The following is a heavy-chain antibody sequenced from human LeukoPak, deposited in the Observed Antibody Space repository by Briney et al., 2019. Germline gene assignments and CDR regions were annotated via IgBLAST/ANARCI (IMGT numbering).Heavy chain of an antibody. CDR2: IYHSGST. D-gene: IGHD6-13*01. V-gene: IGHV4-38-2*02. J-gene: IGHJ4*02. CDR1: GYSISSGYY. CDR3: ASDSQQLVGFDY. Sequence: SETLSLTCTVSGYSISSGYYWGWIRQPPGKGLEWIGSIYHSGSTYYNPSLKSRVTISVDTSKNQFSLKLSSVTAADTAVYYCASDSQQLVGFDYRGQGTLVTVSS.